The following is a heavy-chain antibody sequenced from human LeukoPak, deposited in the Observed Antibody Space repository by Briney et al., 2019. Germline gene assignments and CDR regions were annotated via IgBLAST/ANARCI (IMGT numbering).Heavy chain of an antibody. V-gene: IGHV4-39*07. CDR1: GGSISSSSYY. Sequence: SETLSLTCTVSGGSISSSSYYWGWIRQPPGKGLEWIGSIYYSGSTYYNPSLKSRVTISVDTSKNQFSLKLSSVTAADTAVYYCARGYTDPDIVVVPAAKRGPNFDYWGQGTLVTVSS. CDR2: IYYSGST. CDR3: ARGYTDPDIVVVPAAKRGPNFDY. J-gene: IGHJ4*02. D-gene: IGHD2-2*01.